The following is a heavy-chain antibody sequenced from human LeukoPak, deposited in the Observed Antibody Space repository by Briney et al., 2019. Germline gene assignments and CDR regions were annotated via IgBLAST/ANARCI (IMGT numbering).Heavy chain of an antibody. CDR3: ARCGHESSPRDGFDI. Sequence: SVKVSCKASGGTFSSYGIGWVRQAPGQGLEWMGRIIPILGITNYAQKFQGRVTITADTSTSTAYMELSTLRSEDTAVYYCARCGHESSPRDGFDIWGQGTMVTVSS. D-gene: IGHD3-22*01. V-gene: IGHV1-69*04. CDR2: IIPILGIT. CDR1: GGTFSSYG. J-gene: IGHJ3*02.